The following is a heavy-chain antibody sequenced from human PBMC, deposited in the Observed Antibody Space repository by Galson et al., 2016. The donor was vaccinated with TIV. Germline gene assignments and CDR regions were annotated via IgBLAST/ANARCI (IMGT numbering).Heavy chain of an antibody. V-gene: IGHV7-4-1*02. Sequence: SVKVSCKASGYTFRNYAMNWMRQAPGQGFEWMGWINTDTGHPTYAQGFTGRFVFSLDTSVNTAYLEITSLRTEDTAVYYCAREQAGPGYCGQGTLSTV. CDR3: AREQAGPGY. CDR1: GYTFRNYA. J-gene: IGHJ4*02. CDR2: INTDTGHP.